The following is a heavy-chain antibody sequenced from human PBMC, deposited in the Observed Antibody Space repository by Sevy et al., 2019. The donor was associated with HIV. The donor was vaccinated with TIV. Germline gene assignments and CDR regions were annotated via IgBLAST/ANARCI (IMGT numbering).Heavy chain of an antibody. CDR1: GGSISSGGYS. V-gene: IGHV4-30-2*01. Sequence: SETLSLTCAVSGGSISSGGYSWSWIRQPPGKGLEWIGYIYHSGSTYYNPSLKSRVTISVDRSKNQFSLKLSSVTAAETAGYYCAREADPSYCTGGSCYGDAFDIWGQGTMVTVSS. D-gene: IGHD2-15*01. J-gene: IGHJ3*02. CDR2: IYHSGST. CDR3: AREADPSYCTGGSCYGDAFDI.